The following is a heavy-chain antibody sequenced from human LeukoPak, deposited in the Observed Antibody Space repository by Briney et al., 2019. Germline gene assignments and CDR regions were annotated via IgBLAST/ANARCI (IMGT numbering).Heavy chain of an antibody. Sequence: PGGSLRLSCAASGFTFSDYYMSWIRQAPGKGLEWVSYISSSGSTIYYADSVKGRFTISRDNAKNTLYLQMNSLRAEDTAVYYCAKGRFSSGWYYFDYWGQGTLVTVSS. CDR2: ISSSGSTI. CDR1: GFTFSDYY. J-gene: IGHJ4*02. CDR3: AKGRFSSGWYYFDY. D-gene: IGHD6-19*01. V-gene: IGHV3-11*04.